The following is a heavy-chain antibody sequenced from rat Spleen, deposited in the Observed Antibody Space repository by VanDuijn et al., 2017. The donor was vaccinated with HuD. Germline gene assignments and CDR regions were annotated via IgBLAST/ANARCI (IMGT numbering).Heavy chain of an antibody. V-gene: IGHV5-25*01. CDR2: ITNTGGST. J-gene: IGHJ1*01. D-gene: IGHD4-4*01. CDR1: GINFSNYY. Sequence: EVQLVESGGGLVQPGRSMKLSCAASGINFSNYYMAWVRQAPTKGLEWVASITNTGGSTYYPDSVKGRFIISRDNAKSTLYLQMDSLRSEDTATYYCARRGNSVYWNFDFWGPGTMVTVSS. CDR3: ARRGNSVYWNFDF.